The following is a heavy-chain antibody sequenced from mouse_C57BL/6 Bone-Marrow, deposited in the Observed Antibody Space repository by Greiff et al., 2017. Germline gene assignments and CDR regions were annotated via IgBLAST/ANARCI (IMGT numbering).Heavy chain of an antibody. CDR2: IYPGSGST. V-gene: IGHV1-55*01. J-gene: IGHJ3*01. Sequence: QVQLQQPGAELVKPGASVKMSCKASGYTFTSYWITWVKQRPGQGLEWIGDIYPGSGSTNYNEKFKSKATLSVDTSSSTAYMQLSSLTSEDSAVYYCARDYYGSSEPFAYCGQGTLVTVSA. D-gene: IGHD1-1*01. CDR3: ARDYYGSSEPFAY. CDR1: GYTFTSYW.